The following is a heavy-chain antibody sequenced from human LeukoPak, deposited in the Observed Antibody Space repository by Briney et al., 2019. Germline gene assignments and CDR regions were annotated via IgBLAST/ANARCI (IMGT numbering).Heavy chain of an antibody. D-gene: IGHD3-16*01. CDR2: IVVVNGNT. V-gene: IGHV1-58*02. CDR3: AASFGGPYDY. CDR1: GFTFTSSA. J-gene: IGHJ4*02. Sequence: SEKVSCKASGFTFTSSAMQWVRQARGQRLEWIGWIVVVNGNTNYAQKFQERVTITRDMSTSTAYMELSSLRSEDTAVYYCAASFGGPYDYWGQGTLVAVSS.